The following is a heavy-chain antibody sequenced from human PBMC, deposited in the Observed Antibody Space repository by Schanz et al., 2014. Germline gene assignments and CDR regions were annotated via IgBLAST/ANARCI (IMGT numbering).Heavy chain of an antibody. CDR2: ISSSSSYI. CDR3: TRDDFGASDY. Sequence: EVQLVESGGGLVQPGGSLRLSCAASGFTFSTYYMNWVRQAPGKGLEWVSSISSSSSYISYADSVKGRFTISRDNAKNSLYLQMNSLRAEDTAVYYCTRDDFGASDYWGQGTLVTVSS. V-gene: IGHV3-21*01. D-gene: IGHD3-16*01. CDR1: GFTFSTYY. J-gene: IGHJ4*02.